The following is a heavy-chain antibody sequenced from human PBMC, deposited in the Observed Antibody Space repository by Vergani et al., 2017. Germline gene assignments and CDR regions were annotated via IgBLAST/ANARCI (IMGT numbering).Heavy chain of an antibody. CDR3: SKDYNIMGALHY. CDR2: ITYNGGRT. CDR1: GFTFNIYA. V-gene: IGHV3-23*01. J-gene: IGHJ4*02. Sequence: EVRLLESGGGLVQPGGSLRLSCAASGFTFNIYAMSWVRQAPGKGLEWVSTITYNGGRTDYADSVTGRFTIARENAKNTLFLQLRTLRAEDTGVYYCSKDYNIMGALHYWGQGTLVAVSS. D-gene: IGHD5-12*01.